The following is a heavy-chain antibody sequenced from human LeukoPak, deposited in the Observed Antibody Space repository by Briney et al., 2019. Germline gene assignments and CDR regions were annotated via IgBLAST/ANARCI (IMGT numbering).Heavy chain of an antibody. CDR1: GFTVSSNY. CDR3: ARRSIAAAGRDY. Sequence: GGSLRLSCAASGFTVSSNYMSWVRQAPGKGLEWVSVIYSGGSTYYADSVKGRFTISRDNSKNTLYLQMNSLRAEDTAAYYCARRSIAAAGRDYWGQGTLVTVSS. D-gene: IGHD6-13*01. J-gene: IGHJ4*02. V-gene: IGHV3-66*04. CDR2: IYSGGST.